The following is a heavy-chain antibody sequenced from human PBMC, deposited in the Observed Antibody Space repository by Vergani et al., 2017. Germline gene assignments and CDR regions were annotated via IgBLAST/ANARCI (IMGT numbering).Heavy chain of an antibody. CDR1: GGSFSGYY. D-gene: IGHD6-13*01. CDR2: INHSGRT. J-gene: IGHJ4*02. Sequence: QVQLQQWGAGLLKPSETLSLTCAVYGGSFSGYYWSWIRQPPGKGLEWIGEINHSGRTNSNPSLKSRVTISVDTSKNQFSLKLSSVTAADTAVYYCAGGRSEVGVLGSSWYVFPFDYWGQGTLVTVSS. CDR3: AGGRSEVGVLGSSWYVFPFDY. V-gene: IGHV4-34*01.